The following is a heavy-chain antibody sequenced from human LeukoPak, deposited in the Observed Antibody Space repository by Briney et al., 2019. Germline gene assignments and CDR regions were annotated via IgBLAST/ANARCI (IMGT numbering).Heavy chain of an antibody. V-gene: IGHV3-23*01. CDR2: IRTSGSAT. CDR1: GFTFGSYA. Sequence: GGSLRLSCAASGFTFGSYAINWVRQAPGKGLEWVSAIRTSGSATYYADSVKGRFTISRDDSKNTLFLQMNSLRAEDTAVYYCARSYSSSRGTFDYWGQGTLVTVSS. CDR3: ARSYSSSRGTFDY. J-gene: IGHJ4*02. D-gene: IGHD6-6*01.